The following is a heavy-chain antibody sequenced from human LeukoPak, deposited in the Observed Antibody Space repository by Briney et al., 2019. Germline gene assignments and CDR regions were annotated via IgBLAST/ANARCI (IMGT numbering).Heavy chain of an antibody. D-gene: IGHD2-15*01. V-gene: IGHV1-69*04. CDR1: GGTFSSYA. Sequence: SVKVSCKASGGTFSSYAISWVRQATGQGLEWMGRIIPILGIANYAQKFQGRVTITADKSTSTAYMELSSLRSEDTAVYYCARDIGHCSGGSCYWLSFDYWGQGTLVTVSS. CDR3: ARDIGHCSGGSCYWLSFDY. CDR2: IIPILGIA. J-gene: IGHJ4*02.